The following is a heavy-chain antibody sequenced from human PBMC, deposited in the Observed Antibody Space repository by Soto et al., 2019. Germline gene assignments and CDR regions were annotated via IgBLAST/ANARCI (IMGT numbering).Heavy chain of an antibody. CDR2: ISYDGSNK. CDR1: GFTFSSYG. D-gene: IGHD6-25*01. Sequence: GGSLRLSCAASGFTFSSYGMHWVRQAPGKGLEWVAVISYDGSNKYYADSVKGRFTISRDNSKNTLYLQMNSLRAEDTAVYYCAKDSSGGNYNWYFDLWGRGTLVTVSS. J-gene: IGHJ2*01. V-gene: IGHV3-30*18. CDR3: AKDSSGGNYNWYFDL.